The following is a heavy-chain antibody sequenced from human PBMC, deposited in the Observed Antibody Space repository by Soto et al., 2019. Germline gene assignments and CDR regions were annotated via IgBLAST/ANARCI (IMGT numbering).Heavy chain of an antibody. Sequence: EVHLVESGGGLVQPGGSLRLSCAASGFTFSSYWIHWVRQAPGKGLVWVSRINSDGSSTTYADSVKGRFTISRDNAKNTLYLKMTSLRAEDTAVYYCARVSREVVPAAIDYWGQGTLVTVSS. CDR2: INSDGSST. J-gene: IGHJ4*02. V-gene: IGHV3-74*01. CDR1: GFTFSSYW. CDR3: ARVSREVVPAAIDY. D-gene: IGHD2-2*01.